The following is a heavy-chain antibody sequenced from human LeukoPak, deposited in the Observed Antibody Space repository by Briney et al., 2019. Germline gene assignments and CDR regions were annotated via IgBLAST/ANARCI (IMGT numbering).Heavy chain of an antibody. J-gene: IGHJ4*02. V-gene: IGHV4-39*01. CDR3: ASHGIGATIFAPYFDY. Sequence: SETLSLTCTVSGGSISSSSYYWGWIRQPPGKGLEWIGSIYYSGSTYYNPSLKSRVTISVDTSKNQFSLKLSSVTAADTAVYYCASHGIGATIFAPYFDYWGQGTLVTVSS. CDR1: GGSISSSSYY. D-gene: IGHD3-3*01. CDR2: IYYSGST.